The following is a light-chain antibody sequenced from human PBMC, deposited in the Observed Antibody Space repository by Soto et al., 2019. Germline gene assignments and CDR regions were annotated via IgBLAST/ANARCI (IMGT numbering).Light chain of an antibody. Sequence: DIQMTQSPSSLSASVGDRVTNTCRASQRINSWLAWYQQRPGKAPKLLIYAASSLQSGVPSRFSGSGFGTDFTLTISSLQPEDIATYYCQLATSLPPWTFGQGTKVDI. V-gene: IGKV1-12*01. CDR1: QRINSW. CDR3: QLATSLPPWT. J-gene: IGKJ1*01. CDR2: AAS.